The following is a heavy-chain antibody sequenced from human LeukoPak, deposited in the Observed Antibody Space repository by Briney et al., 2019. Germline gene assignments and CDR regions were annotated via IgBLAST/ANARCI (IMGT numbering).Heavy chain of an antibody. D-gene: IGHD4/OR15-4a*01. CDR1: GGSISSGSCY. CDR2: IYTSGST. V-gene: IGHV4-61*02. J-gene: IGHJ6*03. Sequence: SQTLSLTCTVSGGSISSGSCYWSWIRQPAGKGLEWIGRIYTSGSTNYNPSLKSRVTISVDTSKNQFSLKLSSVTAADTAVYYCARELTPYYYYYMDVWGKGTTVTVSS. CDR3: ARELTPYYYYYMDV.